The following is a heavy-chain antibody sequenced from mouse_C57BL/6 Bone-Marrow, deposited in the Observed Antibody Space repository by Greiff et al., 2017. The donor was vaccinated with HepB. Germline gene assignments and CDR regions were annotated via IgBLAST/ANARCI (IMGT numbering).Heavy chain of an antibody. CDR1: GFTFSSYG. CDR2: ISSGGSYT. Sequence: EVMLVESGGDLVKPGGSLKLSCAASGFTFSSYGMSWVRQTPDKRLEWVATISSGGSYTYYPDSVKGRFTISRDNAKNTLYLQMSSLKSEDTAMYYCARLTWEGRVDYWGQGTTLTVSS. D-gene: IGHD4-1*01. CDR3: ARLTWEGRVDY. V-gene: IGHV5-6*01. J-gene: IGHJ2*01.